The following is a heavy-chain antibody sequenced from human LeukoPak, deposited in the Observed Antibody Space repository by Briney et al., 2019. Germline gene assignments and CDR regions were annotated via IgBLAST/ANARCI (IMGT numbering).Heavy chain of an antibody. CDR1: GFTFSSYA. Sequence: PGGSLGLSCAASGFTFSSYAMHRVRQAPGKGLEWVAVISYDGSNKYYADSVKGRFTISRDNSKNTLYLQMNSLRAEDTAVYYCAGAYCGGDCYSVDDAFDIWGQGTMVTVSS. D-gene: IGHD2-21*02. V-gene: IGHV3-30*04. CDR3: AGAYCGGDCYSVDDAFDI. CDR2: ISYDGSNK. J-gene: IGHJ3*02.